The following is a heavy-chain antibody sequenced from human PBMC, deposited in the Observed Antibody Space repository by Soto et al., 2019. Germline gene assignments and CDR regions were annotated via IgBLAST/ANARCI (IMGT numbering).Heavy chain of an antibody. V-gene: IGHV1-18*01. J-gene: IGHJ6*02. CDR2: INVHNGDT. Sequence: QVQVVQSGAEVKKPGASVRVSCKPSAYNLAGDGFTWVRQAPGQGLEWMGWINVHNGDTNYAQKFQDRFSLTTDTFTRTVYMELTNLRSDDTAVYHCARRGNPYMDVWGQGTTVIVSS. CDR1: AYNLAGDG. CDR3: ARRGNPYMDV.